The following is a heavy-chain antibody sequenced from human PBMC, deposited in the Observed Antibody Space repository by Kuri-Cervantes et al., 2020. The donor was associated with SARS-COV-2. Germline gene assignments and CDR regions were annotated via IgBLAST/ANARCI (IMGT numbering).Heavy chain of an antibody. CDR2: IDWDDDK. Sequence: SGPTLVKPTETLTVTCTFSGFSLNTNGNRVSWIRQTPGKALEWLARIDWDDDKFYSTSLKSRLIISKDTSKSQVVLTLTNVDPGDTGTYYCARMGDGYDFEYWGQGTVVTDSS. D-gene: IGHD5-24*01. CDR1: GFSLNTNGNR. CDR3: ARMGDGYDFEY. J-gene: IGHJ4*02. V-gene: IGHV2-70*04.